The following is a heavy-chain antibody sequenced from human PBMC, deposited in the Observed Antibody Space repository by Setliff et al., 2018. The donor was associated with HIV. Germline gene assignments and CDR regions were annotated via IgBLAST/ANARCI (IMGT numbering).Heavy chain of an antibody. Sequence: QPGGSLRLSCAASGFTFSSYAMSWVRQAPGKGLEWVSGISGSGGNTYYADSVKGRFTISRDNSKNTLYLQMNSLRAEDTAVYYCARDATRGGDFDFWGQGTLVTVSS. J-gene: IGHJ4*02. CDR3: ARDATRGGDFDF. D-gene: IGHD1-26*01. CDR2: ISGSGGNT. V-gene: IGHV3-23*01. CDR1: GFTFSSYA.